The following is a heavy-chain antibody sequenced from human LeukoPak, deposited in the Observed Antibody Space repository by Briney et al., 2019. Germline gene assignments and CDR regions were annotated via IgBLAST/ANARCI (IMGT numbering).Heavy chain of an antibody. CDR1: GGSISSYY. CDR2: IYYSGST. J-gene: IGHJ4*02. CDR3: ARGGQSNRHWGYDFWSGYFDY. Sequence: PSETLSLTCTVSGGSISSYYWSWIRQPPGKGLERIGYIYYSGSTNYNPSLKSRVTISVDTSKNQFSLKLSSVTAADTAVYYCARGGQSNRHWGYDFWSGYFDYWGQGTLVTVSS. D-gene: IGHD3-3*01. V-gene: IGHV4-59*01.